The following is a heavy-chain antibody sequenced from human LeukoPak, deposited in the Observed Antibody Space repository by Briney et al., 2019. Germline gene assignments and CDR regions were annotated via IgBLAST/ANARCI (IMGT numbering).Heavy chain of an antibody. CDR3: AKDQDPNWFDP. CDR2: ISGSGGST. V-gene: IGHV3-23*01. J-gene: IGHJ5*02. Sequence: GGSLRLSCAASGFTFSSYSMNWVRQAPGKGLEWVSAISGSGGSTYYADSVKGRFTISRDNSKNTLYLQVNSLRTEDTAVYYCAKDQDPNWFDPWGQGAPVTVSS. CDR1: GFTFSSYS.